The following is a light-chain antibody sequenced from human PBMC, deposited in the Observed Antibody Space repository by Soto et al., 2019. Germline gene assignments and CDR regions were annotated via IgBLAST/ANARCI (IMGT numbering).Light chain of an antibody. CDR2: EVS. J-gene: IGLJ3*02. CDR1: SSDVGSYNL. V-gene: IGLV2-23*02. Sequence: SALTQPASVSGSPGQSITISCTGTSSDVGSYNLVSWYQQHPGKAPKLMIYEVSKRPSGVSNRFSGSKSGNTASLTISGLQAEDEADYYCCSDAGSSTPWVFGGGTKLTVL. CDR3: CSDAGSSTPWV.